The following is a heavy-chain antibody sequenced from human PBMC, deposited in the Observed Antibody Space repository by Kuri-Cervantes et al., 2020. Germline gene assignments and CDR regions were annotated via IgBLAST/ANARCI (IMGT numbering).Heavy chain of an antibody. CDR2: FDPEDGET. CDR3: AAGHSGSYEGASDY. V-gene: IGHV1-24*01. D-gene: IGHD1-26*01. J-gene: IGHJ4*02. CDR1: GYTLTELS. Sequence: SVKVSCKVSGYTLTELSMHWVRQAPGKGLEWMGGFDPEDGETIYAQKFQGRVTMTEDTSTDTAYMELSSLRSEDTAVYYCAAGHSGSYEGASDYWGQGTLVTVSS.